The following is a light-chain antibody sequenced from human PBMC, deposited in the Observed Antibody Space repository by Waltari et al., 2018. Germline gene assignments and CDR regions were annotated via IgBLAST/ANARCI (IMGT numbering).Light chain of an antibody. CDR3: QVWDTSRELAI. CDR1: LPLKR. CDR2: YDN. J-gene: IGLJ2*01. V-gene: IGLV3-21*04. Sequence: SSVFTPPASVSVAPGTTATLPCEGDLPLKRVHWSQQKSGQAPVVVVFYDNGRPSGIPERFSGSKFRNTATLTISRVEAGDEADYYCQVWDTSRELAIFGGGTRVTVL.